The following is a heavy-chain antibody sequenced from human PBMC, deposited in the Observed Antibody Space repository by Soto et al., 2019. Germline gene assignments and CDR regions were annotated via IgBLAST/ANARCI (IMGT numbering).Heavy chain of an antibody. D-gene: IGHD2-21*02. CDR2: INLGGIT. CDR1: GGSVNDYF. Sequence: QVQLQQWGAGLLKPSETLSLTCAVYGGSVNDYFWSWIRQTPGKGLELMGEINLGGITKLKPYLRIRVTRSLATSKKQFSLRRRSVTAADTAVYFCARGHRMVTHGGAKFYYYVSGMDVWGQGTTVTVSS. CDR3: ARGHRMVTHGGAKFYYYVSGMDV. J-gene: IGHJ6*02. V-gene: IGHV4-34*02.